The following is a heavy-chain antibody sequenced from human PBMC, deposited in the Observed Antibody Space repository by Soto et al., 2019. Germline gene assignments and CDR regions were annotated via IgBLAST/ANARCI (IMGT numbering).Heavy chain of an antibody. CDR2: IIPIFGTA. J-gene: IGHJ6*02. CDR1: GGTFSSYA. D-gene: IGHD2-15*01. V-gene: IGHV1-69*13. CDR3: ARSIPLPVALGRYYYYGMDV. Sequence: ASVKVSCKASGGTFSSYAISWVRQAPGQGLEWMGGIIPIFGTANYAQKFQGRVTITADESTSTAYMELSSLRSEDTAVYYCARSIPLPVALGRYYYYGMDVWGQGTTVTVSS.